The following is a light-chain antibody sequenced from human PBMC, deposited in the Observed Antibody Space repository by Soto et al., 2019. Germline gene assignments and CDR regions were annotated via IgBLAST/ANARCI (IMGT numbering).Light chain of an antibody. V-gene: IGKV3-20*01. J-gene: IGKJ2*01. CDR3: RQYGSSPSYT. Sequence: EIVLTQSPGTLSLSPGERATLSCRASQSVSSSSYLAWYQQKPGQAPRLLIYGASSRATGITDRFSGSGSATDVTLPISRLEPEDFAVYYCRQYGSSPSYTFGQGNKREIK. CDR1: QSVSSSSY. CDR2: GAS.